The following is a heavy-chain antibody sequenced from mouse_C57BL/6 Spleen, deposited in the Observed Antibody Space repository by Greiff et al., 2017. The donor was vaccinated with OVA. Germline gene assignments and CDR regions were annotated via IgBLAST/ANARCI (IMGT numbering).Heavy chain of an antibody. J-gene: IGHJ1*03. V-gene: IGHV1-76*01. D-gene: IGHD2-4*01. CDR1: SYTFTDYY. CDR3: ARIADYDGCWYFDV. Sequence: VQLQQSGAELVRPGASVKLSCKASSYTFTDYYINWVKQRPGQGLEWIARIYPGSGNTYYNEKFKGKATLTAEKSSSTAYMQHSSLTSQNSAVYFCARIADYDGCWYFDVWGTGTTVTVSS. CDR2: IYPGSGNT.